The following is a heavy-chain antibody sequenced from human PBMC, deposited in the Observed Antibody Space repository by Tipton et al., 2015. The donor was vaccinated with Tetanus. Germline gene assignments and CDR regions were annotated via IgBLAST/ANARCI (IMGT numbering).Heavy chain of an antibody. CDR1: GGSISDKKYY. V-gene: IGHV4-39*01. J-gene: IGHJ3*01. Sequence: TLSLTCTVSGGSISDKKYYWGWIRQAPGKGLEWIGNIYYNGNTLQNPSLKSRVTISLDKSKNQFSLKLRSVTAADTAVYYCARPSTTVTPRAFDVWGQGTMVTVSS. D-gene: IGHD4-17*01. CDR3: ARPSTTVTPRAFDV. CDR2: IYYNGNT.